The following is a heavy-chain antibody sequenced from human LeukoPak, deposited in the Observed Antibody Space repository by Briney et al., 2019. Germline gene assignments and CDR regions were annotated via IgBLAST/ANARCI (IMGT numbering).Heavy chain of an antibody. CDR1: GFTFSNYG. CDR3: AKRVPYSSSSVYFDY. Sequence: GGSLRLSCAASGFTFSNYGMSWVRQAPGKGLEWVSAISDDGRSTYYADSVKGHFTISKDNTKKTLSLQMNNLRAEDTAVYYCAKRVPYSSSSVYFDYWGQGTLVTVSS. J-gene: IGHJ4*02. V-gene: IGHV3-23*01. CDR2: ISDDGRST. D-gene: IGHD6-6*01.